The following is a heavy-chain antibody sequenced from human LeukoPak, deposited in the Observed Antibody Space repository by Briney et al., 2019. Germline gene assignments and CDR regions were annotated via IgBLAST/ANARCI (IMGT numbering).Heavy chain of an antibody. J-gene: IGHJ4*02. CDR2: ISGSGGTT. V-gene: IGHV3-23*01. CDR1: GFTFSSYA. CDR3: AKVAYNWNSRIDY. D-gene: IGHD1-7*01. Sequence: PGGSLRLSCTASGFTFSSYAMSRVRQAPGKGLEWVSGISGSGGTTHYADSVKGRFTISRDNSKNTLYLQMNSLRAEDTAVYYCAKVAYNWNSRIDYWGQGTLVTVSS.